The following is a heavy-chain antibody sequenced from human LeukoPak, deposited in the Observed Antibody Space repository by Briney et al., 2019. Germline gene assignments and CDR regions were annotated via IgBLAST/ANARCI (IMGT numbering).Heavy chain of an antibody. D-gene: IGHD3-22*01. CDR3: ARKEVDSSGYFLNFGY. Sequence: ASVKVSCKASGYTFTTYGISWVRQAPGQGLEWMGWISVYSGNTNYAQKLQGRVTMTTDTSTSTAYMELRSLRSDDTAVYYCARKEVDSSGYFLNFGYWGQGTLVTVSS. CDR2: ISVYSGNT. CDR1: GYTFTTYG. J-gene: IGHJ4*02. V-gene: IGHV1-18*01.